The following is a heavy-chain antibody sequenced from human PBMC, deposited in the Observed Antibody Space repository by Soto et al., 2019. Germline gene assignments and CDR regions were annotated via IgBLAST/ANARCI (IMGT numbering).Heavy chain of an antibody. J-gene: IGHJ4*01. D-gene: IGHD2-8*01. Sequence: SATLSLTCAVYGGSFSGYYWSWFRQPPGKGLEWIGEINHSGSTNYNPSLKSRVTISVDTSKNQFSLKLSSVTAADTAVYYCARDRFHCTNGVCYSGVDYWGHGTLVTVSS. V-gene: IGHV4-34*01. CDR2: INHSGST. CDR1: GGSFSGYY. CDR3: ARDRFHCTNGVCYSGVDY.